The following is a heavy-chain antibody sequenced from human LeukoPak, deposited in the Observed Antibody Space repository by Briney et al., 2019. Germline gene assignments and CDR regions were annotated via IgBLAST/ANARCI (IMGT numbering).Heavy chain of an antibody. CDR3: ARSYCSSTSCYTGGYYYYYMDV. CDR1: GGSISSYY. J-gene: IGHJ6*03. D-gene: IGHD2-2*02. Sequence: PSETLSLTCTVSGGSISSYYWSWIRQPAGKGREWVGRIYTSGSTNYNPSLKSRVTMSVDTSKNQFSLKLSSVTAADTAVYYCARSYCSSTSCYTGGYYYYYMDVWGKGTTVTVSS. CDR2: IYTSGST. V-gene: IGHV4-4*07.